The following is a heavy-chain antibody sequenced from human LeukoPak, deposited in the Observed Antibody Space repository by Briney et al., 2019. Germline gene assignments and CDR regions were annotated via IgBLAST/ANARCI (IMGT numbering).Heavy chain of an antibody. J-gene: IGHJ4*02. CDR3: ARESYDSSGYYYGGGFDY. CDR2: IYSDAT. Sequence: QTGGSLRLSCAASGFTFSSYWIHWVRQAPGKGLVWVSRIYSDATYYADSVKGRFTISRDNAKNTLYPQMNSLRAEDTAVYYCARESYDSSGYYYGGGFDYWGQGTLVTVSS. D-gene: IGHD3-22*01. V-gene: IGHV3-74*01. CDR1: GFTFSSYW.